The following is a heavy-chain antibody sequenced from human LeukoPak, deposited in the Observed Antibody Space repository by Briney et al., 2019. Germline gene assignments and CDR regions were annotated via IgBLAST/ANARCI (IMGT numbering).Heavy chain of an antibody. J-gene: IGHJ4*02. CDR2: MSGSGGST. V-gene: IGHV3-23*01. Sequence: GGSLRLSCAASGFTFSSFAMSWVRQAPGKGLEWVSGMSGSGGSTYYADSVKGRFTISRDSSKNMLYLQMNSLRAEDTAVYYCAKDQGGPFDYWGQGSLVTVSS. CDR1: GFTFSSFA. CDR3: AKDQGGPFDY.